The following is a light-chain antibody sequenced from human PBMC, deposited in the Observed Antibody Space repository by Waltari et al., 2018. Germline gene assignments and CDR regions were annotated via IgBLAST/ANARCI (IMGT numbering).Light chain of an antibody. CDR2: AAS. V-gene: IGKV1-27*01. CDR3: QKYNSAPRT. CDR1: KGISNY. Sequence: DIQMTQSPPSLSASVGERVTITCRASKGISNYLAWYQQKPGKVPKLLIYAASTLQSGVPSLFSGSGSGTDFTLTISSLQPEDVATYYCQKYNSAPRTFGQGTKVEIK. J-gene: IGKJ1*01.